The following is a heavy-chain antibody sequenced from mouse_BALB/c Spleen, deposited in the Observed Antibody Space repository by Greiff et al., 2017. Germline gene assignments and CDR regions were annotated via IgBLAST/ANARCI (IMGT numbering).Heavy chain of an antibody. CDR1: GFTFSSYA. Sequence: EVKVVESGGGLVKPGGSLKLSCAASGFTFSSYAMSWVRQTPEKRLEWVASISSGGSTYYPDSVKGRFTISRDNARNILYLQMSSLRSEDTAMYYCARGVYDYGGFAYWGQGTLVTVSA. V-gene: IGHV5-6-5*01. D-gene: IGHD2-4*01. J-gene: IGHJ3*01. CDR3: ARGVYDYGGFAY. CDR2: ISSGGST.